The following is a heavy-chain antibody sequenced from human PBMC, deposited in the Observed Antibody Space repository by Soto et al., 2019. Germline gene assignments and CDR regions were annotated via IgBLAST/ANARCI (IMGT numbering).Heavy chain of an antibody. CDR3: ARVPIVGAGFDY. D-gene: IGHD1-26*01. CDR2: INHSGST. Sequence: PSETLSLTCAVYGGSFSGYYWSWIRQPPGKGLEWIGEINHSGSTNYNPSLKSRVTISVDTSKNQFSLKLSSVTAADTAVYYCARVPIVGAGFDYWGQGTLVTVSS. V-gene: IGHV4-34*01. J-gene: IGHJ4*02. CDR1: GGSFSGYY.